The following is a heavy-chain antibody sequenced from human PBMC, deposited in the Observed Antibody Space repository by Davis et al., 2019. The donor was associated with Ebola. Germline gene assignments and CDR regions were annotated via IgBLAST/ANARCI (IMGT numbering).Heavy chain of an antibody. J-gene: IGHJ6*02. Sequence: KVSCKGSGYSFTSYWISWVRQMPGKGLGWMGRIDPSDSYTNYSPSFQGHVTISADKSTSTAYLQWSSLKASDTAMYYCARRASSSYYGMDVWGQGTTVTVSS. CDR1: GYSFTSYW. V-gene: IGHV5-10-1*01. D-gene: IGHD2-2*01. CDR3: ARRASSSYYGMDV. CDR2: IDPSDSYT.